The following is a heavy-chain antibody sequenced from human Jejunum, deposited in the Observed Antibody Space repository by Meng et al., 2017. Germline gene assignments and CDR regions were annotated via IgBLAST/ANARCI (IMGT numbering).Heavy chain of an antibody. D-gene: IGHD1-1*01. Sequence: VQIVLSGVEGKMPGASVMVSCKASGYTFTSYARNWVRQAPGQRLEWMGWISPASGSTYYSQKFQGRVTVSSETPISTAYLEATSLGEDDTAVYYCARDMSGDELAYFDFWGQGTLVTVSS. CDR1: GYTFTSYA. J-gene: IGHJ4*02. CDR2: ISPASGST. CDR3: ARDMSGDELAYFDF. V-gene: IGHV1-3*01.